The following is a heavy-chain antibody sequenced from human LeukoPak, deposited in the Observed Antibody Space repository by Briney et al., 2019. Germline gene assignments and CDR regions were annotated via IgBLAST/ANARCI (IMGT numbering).Heavy chain of an antibody. Sequence: SETLSLTCTVSGGSISSYYWSWIRQPPVKGLEWIGYIYYSGTTNYNPSLKSRVTISVDTSKNQFSLKLSSVTAADTAVYYCARAGDGYNYGDAFDIWGQGTMVTVSS. CDR3: ARAGDGYNYGDAFDI. J-gene: IGHJ3*02. CDR2: IYYSGTT. V-gene: IGHV4-59*01. D-gene: IGHD5-12*01. CDR1: GGSISSYY.